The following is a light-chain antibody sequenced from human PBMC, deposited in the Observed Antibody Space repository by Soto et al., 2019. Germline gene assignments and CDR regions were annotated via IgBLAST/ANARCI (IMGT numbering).Light chain of an antibody. V-gene: IGKV3-15*01. CDR1: QSVSSN. CDR2: GAS. CDR3: QQYSNWPVT. Sequence: EIVMTQSPATLSVSPGERATLSCRASQSVSSNLAWYQQKPGQAPRLLIYGASTRATGIPARFSGSGSGTEFTLTISSLQSEDFAVYYCQQYSNWPVTFGQGTNLEIK. J-gene: IGKJ2*01.